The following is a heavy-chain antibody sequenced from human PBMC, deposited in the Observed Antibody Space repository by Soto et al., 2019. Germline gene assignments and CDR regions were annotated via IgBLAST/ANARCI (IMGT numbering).Heavy chain of an antibody. CDR2: IIPIFGTA. CDR1: GGTFSSYA. Sequence: QVPLVQSGAEVKKPGSSVKVSCKASGGTFSSYAISWVRQAPGQGLEWMGGIIPIFGTADYAQKFQGRVTITADESTXPGNMELSSLRSEDTAVYYCASHYDSSGYYYRGLDYWGQGTLVTVSS. V-gene: IGHV1-69*12. CDR3: ASHYDSSGYYYRGLDY. D-gene: IGHD3-22*01. J-gene: IGHJ4*02.